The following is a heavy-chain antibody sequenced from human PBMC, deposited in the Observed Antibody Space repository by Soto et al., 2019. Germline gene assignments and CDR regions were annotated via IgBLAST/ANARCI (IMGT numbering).Heavy chain of an antibody. CDR1: GGSISSYY. D-gene: IGHD6-13*01. CDR2: IYYSGST. V-gene: IGHV4-59*01. CDR3: ARERWIAAAGNNWFDP. J-gene: IGHJ5*02. Sequence: QVQLQESGPGLVKPSETLSLTCTVSGGSISSYYWSWIRQPPGKGLEWIGYIYYSGSTNYNPSLKSRVTISVDTSKNKFSLKLSSVTAADTAVYYCARERWIAAAGNNWFDPWGQGTLVTVSS.